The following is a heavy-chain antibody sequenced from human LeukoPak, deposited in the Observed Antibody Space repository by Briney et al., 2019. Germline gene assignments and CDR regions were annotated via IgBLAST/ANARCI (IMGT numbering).Heavy chain of an antibody. D-gene: IGHD3-22*01. CDR3: ARPTLSYYDSSGYSDSYFDY. V-gene: IGHV4-34*01. CDR1: GFTFSSYS. Sequence: GSLRLSCAASGFTFSSYSMNWVRQPPGKGLEWIGEINHSGSTNYNPSLKSRVTISVDTSKNQFSLKLSSVTAADTAVYYCARPTLSYYDSSGYSDSYFDYWGQGTLVTVSS. CDR2: INHSGST. J-gene: IGHJ4*02.